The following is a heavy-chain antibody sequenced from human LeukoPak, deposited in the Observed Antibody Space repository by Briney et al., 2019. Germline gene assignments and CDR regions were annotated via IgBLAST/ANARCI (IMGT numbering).Heavy chain of an antibody. D-gene: IGHD3-22*01. V-gene: IGHV1-46*01. J-gene: IGHJ3*02. CDR2: INPSGGST. Sequence: ASVKVSCKASGGTFSSYAISWVRQAPGQGLEWMGIINPSGGSTSYAQKFQGRVTMTRDMSTSTVYMELSSLRSEDTAVYYCARDSPYYYDSSGYLEHAFDIWGQGTMVTVSS. CDR3: ARDSPYYYDSSGYLEHAFDI. CDR1: GGTFSSYA.